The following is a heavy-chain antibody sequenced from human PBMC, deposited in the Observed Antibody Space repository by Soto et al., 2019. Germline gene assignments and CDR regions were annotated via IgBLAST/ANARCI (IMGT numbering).Heavy chain of an antibody. CDR3: AGFYGSGSRLLDNWFDP. V-gene: IGHV4-34*01. Sequence: QVQLQQWGAGLLKPSETLSLTCAVYGGSFSGYYWSWIRQPPGKGLEWIGEINHSGSTNYNPSLKSRVTISVDTSKNQFSLKLSSVTAADTAVYYCAGFYGSGSRLLDNWFDPWGQGTLVTVSS. CDR2: INHSGST. D-gene: IGHD3-10*01. CDR1: GGSFSGYY. J-gene: IGHJ5*02.